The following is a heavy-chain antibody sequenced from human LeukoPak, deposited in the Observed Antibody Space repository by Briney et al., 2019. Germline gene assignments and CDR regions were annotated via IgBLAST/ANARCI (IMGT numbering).Heavy chain of an antibody. D-gene: IGHD3-3*01. CDR3: ARVGHSDYDFWSGYPKYFDY. CDR1: GGSISSYY. J-gene: IGHJ4*02. Sequence: SETLSLTCTVSGGSISSYYWSWIRQPPGKGLEWIGYIYYSGSTNYNPSLKSRVTISVDTSKNQFSLKLSSVTAADTAVYYCARVGHSDYDFWSGYPKYFDYWGQGTLVTVSS. CDR2: IYYSGST. V-gene: IGHV4-59*01.